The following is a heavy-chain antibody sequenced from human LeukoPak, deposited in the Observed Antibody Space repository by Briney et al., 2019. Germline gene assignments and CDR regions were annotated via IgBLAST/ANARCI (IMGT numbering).Heavy chain of an antibody. D-gene: IGHD6-19*01. CDR3: ARERQWLVHYVFDY. CDR2: ISGSGGST. V-gene: IGHV3-23*01. Sequence: GGSLRHSCAASGFTFSSYAMSWVRQAPGKGLEWVSAISGSGGSTYYADSVKGRFTISRDNAKNSLYLQMNSLRAEDTAVYYCARERQWLVHYVFDYWGQGTLVTVSS. J-gene: IGHJ4*02. CDR1: GFTFSSYA.